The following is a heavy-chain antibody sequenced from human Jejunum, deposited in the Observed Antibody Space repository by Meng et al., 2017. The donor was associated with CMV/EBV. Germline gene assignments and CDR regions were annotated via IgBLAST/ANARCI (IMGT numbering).Heavy chain of an antibody. CDR1: GFTCSSHS. CDR3: ARLSDS. J-gene: IGHJ4*02. V-gene: IGHV3-23*01. CDR2: ITGSGGNT. D-gene: IGHD2-15*01. Sequence: LSISFSASGFTCSSHSMSWVRQAPGKGLKWVASITGSGGNTYYADSVKGRFTISRDNSKNTLYLQMNSLRADDTAVYYCARLSDSWGQGTLVTVSS.